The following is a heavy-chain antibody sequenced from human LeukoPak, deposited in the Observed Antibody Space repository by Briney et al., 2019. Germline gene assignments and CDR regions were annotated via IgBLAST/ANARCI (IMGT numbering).Heavy chain of an antibody. CDR3: ARVWSGYHPCNWFDP. CDR1: GYAFTGYY. Sequence: ASVKASCKASGYAFTGYYMHWVRQAPGQGLEWMGWINPNSGGTNYAQKFQGRVTMTRDTSISTAYMELSRLRSDDTAVYYCARVWSGYHPCNWFDPWGQGTLVTVSS. J-gene: IGHJ5*02. V-gene: IGHV1-2*02. CDR2: INPNSGGT. D-gene: IGHD3-3*01.